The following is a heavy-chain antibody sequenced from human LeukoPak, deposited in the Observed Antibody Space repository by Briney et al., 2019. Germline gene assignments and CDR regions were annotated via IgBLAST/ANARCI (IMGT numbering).Heavy chain of an antibody. CDR1: GFTFSSYC. V-gene: IGHV3-7*01. Sequence: GGSLRLSCAASGFTFSSYCMSWVRQAPGKGLEWVANIKQDGSEKYYVDSVKGRFTISRDNAKNSLYLQMNSLRAEDTAVYYCARDARGLYSSSWYYFDYWGQGTLVTVSS. CDR2: IKQDGSEK. CDR3: ARDARGLYSSSWYYFDY. D-gene: IGHD6-13*01. J-gene: IGHJ4*02.